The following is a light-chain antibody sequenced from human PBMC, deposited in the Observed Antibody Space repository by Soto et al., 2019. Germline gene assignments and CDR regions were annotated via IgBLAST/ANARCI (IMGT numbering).Light chain of an antibody. CDR1: QRVSNW. CDR2: TAS. Sequence: DIQMTQSPSTLSASVGDRVTITCRASQRVSNWLAWYQQKPGKAPKLLIYTASNLNTGVPSRFSGSGSGTEFTLTISSLQPHDFATYYCHQYDGYPGLTFGGGTKVEIK. V-gene: IGKV1-5*03. J-gene: IGKJ4*01. CDR3: HQYDGYPGLT.